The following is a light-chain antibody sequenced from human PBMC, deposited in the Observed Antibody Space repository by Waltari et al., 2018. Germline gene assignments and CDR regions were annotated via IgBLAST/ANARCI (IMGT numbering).Light chain of an antibody. J-gene: IGLJ3*02. CDR3: SLYMGSGVWV. V-gene: IGLV8-61*01. Sequence: QTVVTQEPSLSVSPGGTVTLTCALSSGSVSSNSYATWYQQTPGQAPLTTVYKGNFRSCGVPDRSAGSVLGNKAALTITGAQADDDYDYYCSLYMGSGVWVFGGGTKLTVL. CDR1: SGSVSSNSY. CDR2: KGN.